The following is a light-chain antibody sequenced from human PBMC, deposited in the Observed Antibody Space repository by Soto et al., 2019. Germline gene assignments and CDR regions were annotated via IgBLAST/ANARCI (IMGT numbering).Light chain of an antibody. V-gene: IGKV1-5*01. CDR2: DAS. J-gene: IGKJ5*01. CDR1: QNINAW. Sequence: DIHMTQSPYSLSVSVRDRVTITWRTSQNINAWLAWYQQRPGQAPKLLIYDASTVQSGVPARFSGSGSGTEFTLTISSLQSEDFALYYCQHYDTWPISFGQGTRLEI. CDR3: QHYDTWPIS.